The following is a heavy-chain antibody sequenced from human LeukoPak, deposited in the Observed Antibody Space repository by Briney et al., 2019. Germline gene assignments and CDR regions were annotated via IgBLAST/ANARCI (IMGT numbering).Heavy chain of an antibody. CDR3: ARGGYCNVISCYLPAALDY. CDR2: SNHSGTT. J-gene: IGHJ4*02. D-gene: IGHD2-15*01. V-gene: IGHV4-34*01. CDR1: GGSFSTYY. Sequence: SETLSLTCAVYGGSFSTYYWSWVRQSPGKGLEWIGESNHSGTTNYNPSLKSRVTISVDTSKNQFSLKLSSVTVADTAVYYCARGGYCNVISCYLPAALDYWGQGTLVTVSS.